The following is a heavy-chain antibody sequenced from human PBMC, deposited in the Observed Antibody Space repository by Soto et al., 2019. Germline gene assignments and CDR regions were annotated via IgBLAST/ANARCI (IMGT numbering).Heavy chain of an antibody. CDR1: GFTFSSYA. V-gene: IGHV3-23*01. D-gene: IGHD6-19*01. CDR2: ISGSGGST. CDR3: ATDIVSFPNSSGWYVFDY. Sequence: EVQLLESGGGLVQPGGSLRLSCAASGFTFSSYAMSWVRQAPGKGLEWVSAISGSGGSTYYADSVKGRFTIPRDSSKTTLYLQRNSLRDVDTAVYYCATDIVSFPNSSGWYVFDYWGQGTLVTVSS. J-gene: IGHJ4*02.